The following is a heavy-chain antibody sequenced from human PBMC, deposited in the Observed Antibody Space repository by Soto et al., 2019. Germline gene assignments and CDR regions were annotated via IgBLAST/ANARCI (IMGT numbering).Heavy chain of an antibody. D-gene: IGHD1-26*01. Sequence: QLQLHEAGSGLVKPSQTLSLTCTVSGASITYGGYSWSWIRQTPGKGLEWIGYINHLETTFYNPSFESRLTLSIDRAKNQFSLNLHSMSAADRAVYFCARGGGSDSFDYWGQGTLVTVSS. CDR3: ARGGGSDSFDY. V-gene: IGHV4-30-2*01. CDR1: GASITYGGYS. J-gene: IGHJ4*02. CDR2: INHLETT.